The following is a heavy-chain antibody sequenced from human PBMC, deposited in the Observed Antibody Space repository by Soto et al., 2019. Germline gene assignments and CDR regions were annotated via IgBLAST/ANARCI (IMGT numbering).Heavy chain of an antibody. CDR1: GASISTSTYH. V-gene: IGHV4-39*01. CDR2: IYYDGTT. CDR3: ARHGSAVLYYYGMDV. Sequence: QLQLQESGPGLVRPSETLSLTCPVSGASISTSTYHWGWMRQPPGKGLEWIGTIYYDGTTYYNPSLKSRVTISVDTSQNQFSLKLSSVTAADTAVYFCARHGSAVLYYYGMDVWGRGTTVTVS. J-gene: IGHJ6*02.